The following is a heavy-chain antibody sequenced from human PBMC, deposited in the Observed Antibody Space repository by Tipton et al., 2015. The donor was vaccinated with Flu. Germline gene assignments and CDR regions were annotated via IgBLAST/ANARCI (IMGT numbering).Heavy chain of an antibody. CDR3: ARGSGSGTYMIFDY. CDR2: TYTSGST. CDR1: GGSFSAYY. D-gene: IGHD3-10*01. Sequence: TLSLTCAVYGGSFSAYYWTWIRQPAGKGLEWIGRTYTSGSTKYNPSLKSRVTMSLDTSNNHFSLKLTSVTAADTAVHYCARGSGSGTYMIFDYWGQGTLVTVSS. J-gene: IGHJ4*02. V-gene: IGHV4-59*10.